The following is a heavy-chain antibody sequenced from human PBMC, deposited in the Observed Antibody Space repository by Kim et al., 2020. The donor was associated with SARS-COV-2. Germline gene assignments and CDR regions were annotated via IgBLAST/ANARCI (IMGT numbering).Heavy chain of an antibody. V-gene: IGHV3-9*01. D-gene: IGHD6-19*01. CDR3: ARDRGSSRSHSWFDY. J-gene: IGHJ4*01. CDR2: MSCNSGII. Sequence: GGSLRLSCSASGFIFGDYAMHWVRQAPGKGLEWVSGMSCNSGIIDYADSVRGRFTISRDNAKNSLYLQMNSLRAEDTAVYYCARDRGSSRSHSWFDYWG. CDR1: GFIFGDYA.